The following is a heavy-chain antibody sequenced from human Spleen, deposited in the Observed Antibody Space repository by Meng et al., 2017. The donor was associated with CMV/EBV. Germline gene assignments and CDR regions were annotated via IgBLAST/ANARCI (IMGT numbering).Heavy chain of an antibody. Sequence: SETLSLTCTVSGGSISSGGYYWSWIRQHPGKGLEWIGYIYYSGSTYYNPSLKSRVTISVDTSKNQFSLKLSSVTAADTAVYYCARVMRFCTNGVCYRSLIDYWGQGTLVTVSS. CDR3: ARVMRFCTNGVCYRSLIDY. CDR2: IYYSGST. J-gene: IGHJ4*02. V-gene: IGHV4-31*03. D-gene: IGHD2-8*01. CDR1: GGSISSGGYY.